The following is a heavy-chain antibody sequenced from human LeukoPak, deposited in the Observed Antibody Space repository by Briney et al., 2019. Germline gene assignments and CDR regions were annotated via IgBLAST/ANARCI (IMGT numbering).Heavy chain of an antibody. Sequence: PSETLSLTCAVYGGSFSGYYWSWIRQPPGKGLGWIGEINHSGSTNYNPSLKSRVTISVDTSKNQFSLKLSSVTAADTAVYYCARGNRYSSGWYKDYWGQGTLVTVSS. CDR1: GGSFSGYY. V-gene: IGHV4-34*01. CDR2: INHSGST. CDR3: ARGNRYSSGWYKDY. D-gene: IGHD6-19*01. J-gene: IGHJ4*02.